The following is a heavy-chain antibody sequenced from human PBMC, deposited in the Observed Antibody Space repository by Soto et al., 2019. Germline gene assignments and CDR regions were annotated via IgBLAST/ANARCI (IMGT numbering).Heavy chain of an antibody. Sequence: SETLSLTCSVSGDSINSDKYYWGWIRQPPGNGLEWIGSIYYRGNTYYNPSLQTRVTISLDKSKSQFSLKLASVTTADSAVYFCAILEGLATISYYFDFWGQGALVTVSS. J-gene: IGHJ4*02. CDR2: IYYRGNT. D-gene: IGHD3-9*01. V-gene: IGHV4-39*01. CDR3: AILEGLATISYYFDF. CDR1: GDSINSDKYY.